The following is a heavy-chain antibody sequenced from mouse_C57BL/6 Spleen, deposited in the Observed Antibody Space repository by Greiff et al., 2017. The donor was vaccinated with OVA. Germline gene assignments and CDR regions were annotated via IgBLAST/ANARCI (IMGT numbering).Heavy chain of an antibody. CDR3: ANDGSYYYAMDY. CDR2: IYPGDGDT. V-gene: IGHV1-82*01. J-gene: IGHJ4*01. D-gene: IGHD2-12*01. CDR1: GYAFSSSW. Sequence: QVQLQQSGPELVKPGASVRISCKASGYAFSSSWMNWVKQRPGKGLEWIGRIYPGDGDTNYNGKFKGKATLTADKSSSTAYMQLSSLTSEDSAVYFCANDGSYYYAMDYWGQGTSVTVSS.